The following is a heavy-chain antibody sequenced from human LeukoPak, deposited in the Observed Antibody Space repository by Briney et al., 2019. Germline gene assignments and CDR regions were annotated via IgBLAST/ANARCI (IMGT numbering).Heavy chain of an antibody. D-gene: IGHD3-3*01. CDR1: GYTFTSYY. V-gene: IGHV1-46*01. CDR2: INPSGGST. J-gene: IGHJ4*02. CDR3: ARVGGFWSGLYYFDY. Sequence: ASVKVSCKASGYTFTSYYMHWVRQAPGQGLEWMGIINPSGGSTSYAQKFQGRVTMTRDTSTSTVYVELSSLRSDDTAVYYCARVGGFWSGLYYFDYWGQGTLVTVSS.